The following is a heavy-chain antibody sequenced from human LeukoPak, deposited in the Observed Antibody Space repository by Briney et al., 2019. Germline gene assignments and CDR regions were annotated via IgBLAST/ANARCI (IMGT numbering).Heavy chain of an antibody. CDR2: IYYSGST. CDR1: GGSISSSSYY. CDR3: ARLGLNYGSGSYYPYYFDY. J-gene: IGHJ4*02. V-gene: IGHV4-39*01. D-gene: IGHD3-10*01. Sequence: SETLSLTCTVSGGSISSSSYYWGWIRQPPGKGLEWIGSIYYSGSTYYNPSLKSRVTISVDTSKNQFSLKLSSATAADTAVYYCARLGLNYGSGSYYPYYFDYWGQGTLVTVSS.